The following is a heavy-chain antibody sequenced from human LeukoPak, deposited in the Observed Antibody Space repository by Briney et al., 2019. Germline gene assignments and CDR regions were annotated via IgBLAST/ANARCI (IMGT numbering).Heavy chain of an antibody. CDR3: ARALHCSSTSCPWGYYYYMDV. CDR1: GGSFSGYY. J-gene: IGHJ6*03. D-gene: IGHD2-2*01. V-gene: IGHV4-34*01. CDR2: INHSGST. Sequence: SETLSLTCAVYGGSFSGYYWSWIRQPPGKGLEWIGEINHSGSTNYNPSLKSRVTISVDTSKNQFSLKLSSVTAADTAVYYCARALHCSSTSCPWGYYYYMDVWGKGTTVTVSS.